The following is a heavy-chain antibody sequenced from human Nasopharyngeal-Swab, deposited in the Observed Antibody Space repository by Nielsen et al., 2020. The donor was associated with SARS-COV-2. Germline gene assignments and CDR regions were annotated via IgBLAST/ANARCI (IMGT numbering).Heavy chain of an antibody. CDR3: ARGSLTGYTRYYYYGLDV. CDR2: INGGNGNT. J-gene: IGHJ6*02. Sequence: WVRQAPGQRLEWMGWINGGNGNTKYSQKFQGRVTMTRDTSANTAYMELSSLRSDDTAVYYCARGSLTGYTRYYYYGLDVWGQGTTVTVSS. V-gene: IGHV1-3*01. D-gene: IGHD3-9*01.